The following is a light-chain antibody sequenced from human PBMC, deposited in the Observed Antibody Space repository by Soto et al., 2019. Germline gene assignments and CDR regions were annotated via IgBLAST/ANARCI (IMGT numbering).Light chain of an antibody. V-gene: IGKV3-20*01. J-gene: IGKJ1*01. Sequence: EIVLTQSPGTLSLSPGERATLSCRASQSVSSNYLAWYQQKPGQAPRLLVYGASGRATGIPDRFSGSGSGTDCTLTISRLEPEDFAVYYCQQYGSSPRTFGQGTKVEIK. CDR2: GAS. CDR1: QSVSSNY. CDR3: QQYGSSPRT.